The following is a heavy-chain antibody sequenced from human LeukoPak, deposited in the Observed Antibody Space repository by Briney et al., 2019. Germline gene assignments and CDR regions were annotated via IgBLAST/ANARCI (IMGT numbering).Heavy chain of an antibody. CDR2: IYYSGST. Sequence: SETLSLTCTVSGGSISSSSYYWSWIRQPPGKGLEWIGYIYYSGSTNYNPSLKSRVTISVDTSKNQFSLKLSSVTAADTAVYYCARDLSGSYLSWGQGTLVTVSS. J-gene: IGHJ5*02. D-gene: IGHD1-26*01. V-gene: IGHV4-61*01. CDR1: GGSISSSSYY. CDR3: ARDLSGSYLS.